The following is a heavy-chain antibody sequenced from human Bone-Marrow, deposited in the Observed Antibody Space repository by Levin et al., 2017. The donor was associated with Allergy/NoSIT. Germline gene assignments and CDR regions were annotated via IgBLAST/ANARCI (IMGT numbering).Heavy chain of an antibody. D-gene: IGHD3-9*01. Sequence: GESLKISCAASGFTFSTYSMHWVRQAPGKGLEWVSSIISSSSSIYYTDSVKGRFTISRDNAKNSLYLQMNSLRAEDTAVYYCARDLPGPYYDTLTGYGIVPYSYYMDVWGKGTTVTVSS. V-gene: IGHV3-21*01. CDR1: GFTFSTYS. CDR3: ARDLPGPYYDTLTGYGIVPYSYYMDV. J-gene: IGHJ6*03. CDR2: IISSSSSI.